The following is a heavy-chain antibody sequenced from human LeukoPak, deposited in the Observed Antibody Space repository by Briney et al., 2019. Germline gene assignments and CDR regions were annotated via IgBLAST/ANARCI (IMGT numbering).Heavy chain of an antibody. CDR1: GGSISSYY. CDR2: IYTSGST. Sequence: SGTLSLTCTVSGGSISSYYWSWIRQPAGKGLEWIGRIYTSGSTNYNPSLKSRVTISVDTSKNQFSLKLSSVTAADTAVYYCARGGVGAPVPLGYYYYMDVWGKGTTVTVSS. CDR3: ARGGVGAPVPLGYYYYMDV. J-gene: IGHJ6*03. D-gene: IGHD1-26*01. V-gene: IGHV4-4*07.